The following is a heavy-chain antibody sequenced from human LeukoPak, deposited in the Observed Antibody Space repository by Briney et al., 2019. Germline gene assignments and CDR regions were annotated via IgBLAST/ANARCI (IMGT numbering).Heavy chain of an antibody. J-gene: IGHJ3*02. CDR1: GGSISSGGYY. CDR2: IYHSGST. D-gene: IGHD2-21*01. Sequence: SETLSLTCTVSGGSISSGGYYWSWIRQPPGKGLEWIGYIYHSGSTYYNPSLKSRVTISVDKSKNQLSLKLSSVTAADTAVYYCARVYPYSAFDIWGQGTMVTVSS. V-gene: IGHV4-30-2*01. CDR3: ARVYPYSAFDI.